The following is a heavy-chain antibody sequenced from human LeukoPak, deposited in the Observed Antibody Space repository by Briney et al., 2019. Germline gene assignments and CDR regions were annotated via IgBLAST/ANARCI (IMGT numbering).Heavy chain of an antibody. CDR2: IYYSGST. D-gene: IGHD5-18*01. J-gene: IGHJ4*02. CDR3: ARFVDTAMPCLDY. Sequence: GSLRLSCAASGFTFSSYEMNWVRQAPGKGLEWIGYIYYSGSTNYNPSLKSRVTISVDTSKNQFSLKLSSVTAADTAVYYCARFVDTAMPCLDYWGQGTLVTVSS. CDR1: GFTFSSYE. V-gene: IGHV4-59*08.